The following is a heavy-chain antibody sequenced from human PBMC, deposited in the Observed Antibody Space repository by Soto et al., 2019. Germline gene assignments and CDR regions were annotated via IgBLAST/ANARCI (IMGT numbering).Heavy chain of an antibody. CDR1: GGSISSGDYY. D-gene: IGHD3-22*01. V-gene: IGHV4-30-4*01. CDR2: IYYSGST. CDR3: ARSEGITMIVVVISAFDI. J-gene: IGHJ3*02. Sequence: QVQLQESGPGLVKPSQTLSLTCTVSGGSISSGDYYWSWIRQPPGKGLEWIGYIYYSGSTYYNPSLKSRVTIPVDTSKNQFSLKLSSVTAADTAVYYCARSEGITMIVVVISAFDIWGQGTMVTVSS.